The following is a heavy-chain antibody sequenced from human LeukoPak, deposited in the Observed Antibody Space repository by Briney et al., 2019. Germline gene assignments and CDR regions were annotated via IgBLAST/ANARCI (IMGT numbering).Heavy chain of an antibody. D-gene: IGHD6-13*01. V-gene: IGHV6-1*01. J-gene: IGHJ4*02. Sequence: SQTLSLTCVISGDSVSSNIATWNWITQSPSRGVEGVGRTYYRSQWYYDYAVSVRSRITITPDTSKNQFSLQLSSVTPEDTAVYFCARERSSWYYLDYWGQGMLVTVSS. CDR3: ARERSSWYYLDY. CDR1: GDSVSSNIAT. CDR2: TYYRSQWYY.